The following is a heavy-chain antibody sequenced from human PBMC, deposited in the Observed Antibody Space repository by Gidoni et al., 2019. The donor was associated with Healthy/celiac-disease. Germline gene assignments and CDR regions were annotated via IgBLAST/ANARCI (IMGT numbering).Heavy chain of an antibody. V-gene: IGHV3-23*01. CDR2: ISGRGGSS. D-gene: IGHD5-12*01. J-gene: IGHJ4*02. CDR3: AKDRAYSGYDPLDY. CDR1: GFTFSSYA. Sequence: EVQLLESGGGLVQPGGSLRLSCAASGFTFSSYAMSLVRQAPGKGLEWVSAISGRGGSSYYSDSVKGRFTISRDNSNNTLYLQMNTLRAEDTAIYYCAKDRAYSGYDPLDYWGQGTLVTVSS.